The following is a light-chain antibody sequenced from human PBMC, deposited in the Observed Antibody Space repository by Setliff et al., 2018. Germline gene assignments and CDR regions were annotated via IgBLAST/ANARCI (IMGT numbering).Light chain of an antibody. J-gene: IGLJ1*01. CDR2: DVT. Sequence: SALAQPRSVSGSPGQSVTISCTGTSSDVGAYNYVSWYQHHPGKVPKLMVYDVTKRPSGVPDRFSGSKSGNTASLTISGLQAEDEADYYCCSFAGTYYVFGSGTKV. V-gene: IGLV2-11*01. CDR3: CSFAGTYYV. CDR1: SSDVGAYNY.